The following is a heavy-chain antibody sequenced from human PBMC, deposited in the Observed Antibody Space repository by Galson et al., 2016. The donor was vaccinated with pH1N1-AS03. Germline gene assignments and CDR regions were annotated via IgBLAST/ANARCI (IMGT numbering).Heavy chain of an antibody. J-gene: IGHJ3*02. D-gene: IGHD7-27*01. CDR1: GYTFTDYW. Sequence: QSGAEVKKPGESLKVSCKASGYTFTDYWIAWVRQMPGKGLEWMGIIHPDDSDSIYNPSFEGHVTFSVDKSFNTAYLQLSTLRSSDTAMYYCVRRTDLDIWGKGTSAIDIWGPGTRVTVSS. CDR3: VRRTDLDIWGKGTSAIDI. V-gene: IGHV5-51*03. CDR2: IHPDDSDS.